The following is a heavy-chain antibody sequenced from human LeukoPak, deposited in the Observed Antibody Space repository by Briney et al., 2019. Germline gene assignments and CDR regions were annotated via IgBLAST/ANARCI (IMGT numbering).Heavy chain of an antibody. V-gene: IGHV5-51*01. CDR3: ARPANWGSVGAFDI. J-gene: IGHJ3*02. Sequence: GESLKISCKGSGYSLTSYWIGWVRQLPGKGLEWMGIIYPGDSDTRYSPSFQGQVTISADKSISTAYLQWSSLMASDTAMYYCARPANWGSVGAFDIWGQGTMVTVSS. CDR2: IYPGDSDT. CDR1: GYSLTSYW. D-gene: IGHD7-27*01.